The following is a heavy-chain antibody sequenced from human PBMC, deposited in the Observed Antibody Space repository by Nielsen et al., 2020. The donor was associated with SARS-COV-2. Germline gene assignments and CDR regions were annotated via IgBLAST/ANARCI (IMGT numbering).Heavy chain of an antibody. V-gene: IGHV4-30-2*01. CDR3: ARGGRITFGGADDAFDI. D-gene: IGHD3-16*01. J-gene: IGHJ3*02. CDR1: GGSISSGGYS. CDR2: IYHSGRT. Sequence: SETLSLTCAVSGGSISSGGYSWSWIRQPPGKGLEWIGYIYHSGRTYYNPSLKGRVTISVDRSKNQFSLKLSPVTAADTAVYYCARGGRITFGGADDAFDIWGQGTMVTVSS.